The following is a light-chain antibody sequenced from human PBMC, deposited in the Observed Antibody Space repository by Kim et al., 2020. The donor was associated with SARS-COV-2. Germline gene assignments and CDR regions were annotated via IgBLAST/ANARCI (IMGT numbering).Light chain of an antibody. CDR3: CSYAGSSV. CDR1: SSDVGGYNY. J-gene: IGLJ3*02. CDR2: DVS. V-gene: IGLV2-11*01. Sequence: SPGQSVTISCTGTSSDVGGYNYVSWYQQHPGKAPKLMIYDVSKRPSGVPDRFSGSKSGNTASLTISGLQAEDEADYYCCSYAGSSVFGGGTQLTVL.